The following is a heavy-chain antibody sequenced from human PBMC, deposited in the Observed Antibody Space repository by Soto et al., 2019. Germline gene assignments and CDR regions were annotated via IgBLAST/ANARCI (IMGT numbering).Heavy chain of an antibody. CDR2: IYYSGST. CDR1: GGSISSSSYY. CDR3: ARGRRLRTTVFLEWLLNWFDP. D-gene: IGHD3-3*01. Sequence: GTTSETLSLTCTVSGGSISSSSYYWGWIRQPPGKGLEWIGSIYYSGSTNYNPSLKSRVTISVDTSKNQFSLKLCSVTAADTAVYYCARGRRLRTTVFLEWLLNWFDPWGQGTLVTVSS. V-gene: IGHV4-39*07. J-gene: IGHJ5*02.